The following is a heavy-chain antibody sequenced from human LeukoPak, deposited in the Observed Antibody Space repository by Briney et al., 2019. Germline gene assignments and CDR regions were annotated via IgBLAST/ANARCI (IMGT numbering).Heavy chain of an antibody. CDR1: GFPLSSFA. CDR3: ARHLSGITGYTYGRGIDY. D-gene: IGHD5-18*01. Sequence: GGSLRLSCVASGFPLSSFAMSWVRQTPERGLEWVSATSSSDSGTYHADSVKGRFTISRDNLKNTLYLQMNFLRAEDTAVYYCARHLSGITGYTYGRGIDYWGQGTLVTVSS. V-gene: IGHV3-23*01. J-gene: IGHJ4*02. CDR2: TSSSDSGT.